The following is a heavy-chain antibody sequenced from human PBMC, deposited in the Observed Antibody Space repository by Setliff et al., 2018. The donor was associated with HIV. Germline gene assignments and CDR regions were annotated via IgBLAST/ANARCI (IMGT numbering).Heavy chain of an antibody. V-gene: IGHV3-21*01. CDR1: GFTFSSFS. D-gene: IGHD1-1*01. Sequence: GGSRRPSCPASGFTFSSFSMHWVRQAPGRGLEWISYITSSGNNMDYAESVKGRFTISRDNAKNSLFLQMNSLRVEDTAVYYCARDLLGTYNGYLHYWGQGTLVTVSS. CDR3: ARDLLGTYNGYLHY. CDR2: ITSSGNNM. J-gene: IGHJ4*02.